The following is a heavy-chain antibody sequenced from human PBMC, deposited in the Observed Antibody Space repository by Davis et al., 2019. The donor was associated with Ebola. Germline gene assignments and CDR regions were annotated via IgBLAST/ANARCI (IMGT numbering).Heavy chain of an antibody. D-gene: IGHD2-15*01. CDR2: LCTSAYP. CDR3: ASANSGCAPGGCFSGHWFDP. CDR1: GFTFSTYD. V-gene: IGHV3-13*05. J-gene: IGHJ5*02. Sequence: PGGSLRLSCAASGFTFSTYDMHLXXXXXXXXXXXXSILCTSAYPPYADSVKGRFSISRENAKNSVYLQMHSLRAGDTAVYYCASANSGCAPGGCFSGHWFDPWGQGTLVTVSS.